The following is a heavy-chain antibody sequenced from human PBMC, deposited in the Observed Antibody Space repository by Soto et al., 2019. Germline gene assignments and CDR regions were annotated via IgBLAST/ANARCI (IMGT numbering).Heavy chain of an antibody. V-gene: IGHV1-69*13. Sequence: SVKVSCKASGCTFSSYAISWVRQAPGQGLEWMGGIIPIFGTANYAQKFQGRVTITADESTSTAYMELSSLRSEDTAVYYCARVPSFRGYIFHMEVWGQGTTVIVSS. D-gene: IGHD5-18*01. J-gene: IGHJ6*01. CDR1: GCTFSSYA. CDR3: ARVPSFRGYIFHMEV. CDR2: IIPIFGTA.